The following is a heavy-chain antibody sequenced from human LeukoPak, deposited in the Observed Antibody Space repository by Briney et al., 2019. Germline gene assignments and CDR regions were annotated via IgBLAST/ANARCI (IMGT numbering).Heavy chain of an antibody. CDR3: AKRTIFGVVITSFDY. Sequence: GGSLRLSCAASGFTFSSYAMSWVRQAPGKGLEWVSFISGSGGSTYYADSVKGRFTISRDNSKNTLYLQMNSLRAEDTAVYYCAKRTIFGVVITSFDYWGQGTLVTVSS. CDR2: ISGSGGST. V-gene: IGHV3-23*01. D-gene: IGHD3-3*01. J-gene: IGHJ4*02. CDR1: GFTFSSYA.